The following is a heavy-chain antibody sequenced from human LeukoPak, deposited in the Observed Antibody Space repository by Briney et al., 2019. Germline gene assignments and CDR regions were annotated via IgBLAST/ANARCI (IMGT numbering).Heavy chain of an antibody. J-gene: IGHJ4*02. CDR2: INAGNGNT. Sequence: ASVKVSCKASGYIFTSYVMHWVRQAPEQRLEWMGWINAGNGNTKSSQKFQGRVTIIRDTSASTAYMEVSSLRSGDTSVYYCARASPGYSYDYFDYWGQGTLVTVSS. CDR3: ARASPGYSYDYFDY. V-gene: IGHV1-3*01. CDR1: GYIFTSYV. D-gene: IGHD5-18*01.